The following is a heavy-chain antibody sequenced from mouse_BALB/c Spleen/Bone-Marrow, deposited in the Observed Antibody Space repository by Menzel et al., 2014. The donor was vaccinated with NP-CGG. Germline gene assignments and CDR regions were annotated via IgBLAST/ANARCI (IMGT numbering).Heavy chain of an antibody. CDR3: AREGLWDAY. V-gene: IGHV1S56*01. CDR2: IYPGNVNT. D-gene: IGHD4-1*01. J-gene: IGHJ3*01. Sequence: VQLQQSGPELVKPGASVRISCKASGYTFTSYYIHWVKQRPGLGLEWIGWIYPGNVNTKYNEKFKGKATLTADKSSSTAYMQLSSLTSEDSAVYFCAREGLWDAYWGQGTLVTVSA. CDR1: GYTFTSYY.